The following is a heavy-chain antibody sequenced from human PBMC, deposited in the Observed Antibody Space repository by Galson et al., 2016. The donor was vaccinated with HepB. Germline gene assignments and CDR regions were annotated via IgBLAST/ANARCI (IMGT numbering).Heavy chain of an antibody. J-gene: IGHJ4*02. CDR1: GFTFSAYS. Sequence: SLRLSCAASGFTFSAYSMHWVRQAPGKGLEYVSAITGDGGSTYYADSVKGRFTISRDNSKNTLYLQMDSLRAEDMAVYYCARVGVGYDYWGQGTPVTVSS. CDR2: ITGDGGST. V-gene: IGHV3-64*02. CDR3: ARVGVGYDY. D-gene: IGHD2-8*01.